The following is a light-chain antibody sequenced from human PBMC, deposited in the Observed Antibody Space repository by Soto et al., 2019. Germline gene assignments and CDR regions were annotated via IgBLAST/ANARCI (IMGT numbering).Light chain of an antibody. CDR1: SSDVGGYKY. V-gene: IGLV2-14*01. CDR2: DVS. J-gene: IGLJ1*01. Sequence: QSVLTQPASVSGSPGQSITISCSGTSSDVGGYKYVSWYQQHPGKAPKLMIYDVSNRPSGVSNRFSGSKSGNTASLTISGLQAEDEAVYYCSSYTSSSSYVFGTGTKVTVL. CDR3: SSYTSSSSYV.